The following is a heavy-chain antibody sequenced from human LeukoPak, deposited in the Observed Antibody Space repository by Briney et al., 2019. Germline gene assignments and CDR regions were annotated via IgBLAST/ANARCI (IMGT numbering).Heavy chain of an antibody. V-gene: IGHV2-5*02. CDR3: AHTPYSNTSFDF. CDR2: IYWDDDK. D-gene: IGHD6-13*01. CDR1: GFSLSTSGVG. Sequence: SGPTLVNPTQALTXTCTFSGFSLSTSGVGVGWIRQPPGKALEWLALIYWDDDKRYSPSLKSRLTITKDTSKNQVVLTITNMDPVDTATYYCAHTPYSNTSFDFWGQGTMVTVSS. J-gene: IGHJ3*01.